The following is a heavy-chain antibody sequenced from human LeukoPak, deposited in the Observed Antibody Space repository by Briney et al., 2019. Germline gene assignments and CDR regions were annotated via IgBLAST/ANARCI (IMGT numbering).Heavy chain of an antibody. D-gene: IGHD4-17*01. J-gene: IGHJ4*02. CDR3: AKDRWPGDYVFDY. Sequence: SVKVSCKASGGTFSSYAISWVRQAPGQGLEWMGGIIPIFGTANYAQKFQGRVTITTDESTSTAYMELSSLRSEDTALYYCAKDRWPGDYVFDYWGQGTLVTVSS. CDR2: IIPIFGTA. V-gene: IGHV1-69*05. CDR1: GGTFSSYA.